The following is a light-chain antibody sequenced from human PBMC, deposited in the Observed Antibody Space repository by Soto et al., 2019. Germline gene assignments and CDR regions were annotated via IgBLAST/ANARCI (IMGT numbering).Light chain of an antibody. V-gene: IGLV2-14*01. CDR3: SSYTSSSIPVV. CDR2: DVS. J-gene: IGLJ2*01. Sequence: QSVLTQPASVSGSPGQSITISCTGTSSEVGGYNYVSWYQQHPGKAPKLMIYDVSNRPSGVSNRFSGSKSGNTASLTISGLQAEDEAYYYCSSYTSSSIPVVFGGGTKLTVL. CDR1: SSEVGGYNY.